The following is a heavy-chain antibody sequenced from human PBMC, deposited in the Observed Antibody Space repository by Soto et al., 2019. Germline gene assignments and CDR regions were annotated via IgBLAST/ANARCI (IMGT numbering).Heavy chain of an antibody. CDR1: GFNFSRYG. CDR2: ISNDENIK. V-gene: IGHV3-33*08. J-gene: IGHJ4*02. Sequence: PGGSLRLSCAASGFNFSRYGMHWVRQAPGKGLEWVAVISNDENIKQYADSVRGRFAIARDNSKNTLYLQVTSLRAEDTAIYYCARGLRSVLDYWGQGALVTVSS. CDR3: ARGLRSVLDY. D-gene: IGHD6-6*01.